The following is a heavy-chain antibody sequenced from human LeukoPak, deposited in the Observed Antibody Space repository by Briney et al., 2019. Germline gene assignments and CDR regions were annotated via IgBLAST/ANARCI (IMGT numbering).Heavy chain of an antibody. J-gene: IGHJ5*02. CDR2: ISGSGGAT. D-gene: IGHD2/OR15-2a*01. Sequence: GGSLRLSCAASGFTFSSYAMTWVRQAPGKGLEWVSSISGSGGATYYADSVEGRFTISRDNSKNTLYLQMNSLGAEDTAVYNCAKKTGFFLSDPWGQGTLVTVSS. CDR1: GFTFSSYA. V-gene: IGHV3-23*01. CDR3: AKKTGFFLSDP.